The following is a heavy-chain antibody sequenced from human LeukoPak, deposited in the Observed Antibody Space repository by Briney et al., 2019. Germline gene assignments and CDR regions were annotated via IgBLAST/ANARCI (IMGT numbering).Heavy chain of an antibody. CDR1: GYTFTGYY. Sequence: GASVKVSCKASGYTFTGYYMHWVRQAPGQGLEWMGWINPNSGGTNYAQKFQGRVTMTRDTSISTAYVELSRLRSDDTAVYYCAQTEIVGATTGDGFDYWGQGTLVTVSS. CDR2: INPNSGGT. J-gene: IGHJ4*02. CDR3: AQTEIVGATTGDGFDY. V-gene: IGHV1-2*02. D-gene: IGHD1-26*01.